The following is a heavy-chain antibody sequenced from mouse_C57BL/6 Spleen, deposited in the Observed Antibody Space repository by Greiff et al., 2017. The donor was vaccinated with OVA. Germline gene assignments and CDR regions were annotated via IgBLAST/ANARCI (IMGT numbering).Heavy chain of an antibody. D-gene: IGHD2-2*01. V-gene: IGHV1-59*01. CDR3: ARRVYYGNDNAMDY. Sequence: QVQLQQPGAELVRPGTSVKLSCKASGYTFTSYWMHWVKQRPGQGLEWIGVIDPSDSYTNYNQKFKGKATLTVDTSSSTAYMPLSSLTSEDTAVYYCARRVYYGNDNAMDYWGQGTSVTVSS. CDR1: GYTFTSYW. CDR2: IDPSDSYT. J-gene: IGHJ4*01.